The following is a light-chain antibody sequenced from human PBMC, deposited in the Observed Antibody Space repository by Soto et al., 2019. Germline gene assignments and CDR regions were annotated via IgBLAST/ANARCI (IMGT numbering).Light chain of an antibody. CDR3: SYYTSSSTYV. V-gene: IGLV2-14*01. Sequence: QSVLTQAASVSGSPGQSIAISCTGTSSDVGGYNYVSWYQQHPGKAPKLMVYDVSNRPSGVSNRFSGSKSGNTASLTISGLQAKEEADYYCSYYTSSSTYVFGTGTKVTVL. CDR2: DVS. J-gene: IGLJ1*01. CDR1: SSDVGGYNY.